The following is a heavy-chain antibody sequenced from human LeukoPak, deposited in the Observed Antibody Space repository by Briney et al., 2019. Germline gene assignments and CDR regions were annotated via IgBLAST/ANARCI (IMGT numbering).Heavy chain of an antibody. Sequence: SETLSLTCTVSGGSISSSSYYWGWIRQPPGKGLEWIGSIYYSGGTYYNPSLMSRVTISLDTSKNQFSLKLTSVTAADTATYYCARETSLAGFASGLGFNYWGQGILVSVSS. CDR2: IYYSGGT. CDR3: ARETSLAGFASGLGFNY. D-gene: IGHD6-19*01. J-gene: IGHJ4*02. V-gene: IGHV4-39*07. CDR1: GGSISSSSYY.